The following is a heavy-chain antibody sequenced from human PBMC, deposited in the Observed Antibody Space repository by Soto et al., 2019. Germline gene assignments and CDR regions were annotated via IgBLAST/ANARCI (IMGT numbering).Heavy chain of an antibody. CDR1: GGTFSSYA. CDR3: ARRAGYSSGWLSDY. J-gene: IGHJ4*02. Sequence: SVKVSCKASGGTFSSYAISWVRQAPGQGLEWMGGIIPIFGTANYAQKFQGRVTITADKSTSTAYMELSSLRSEDTAVYYCARRAGYSSGWLSDYWAQGTLVTVSS. CDR2: IIPIFGTA. V-gene: IGHV1-69*06. D-gene: IGHD6-19*01.